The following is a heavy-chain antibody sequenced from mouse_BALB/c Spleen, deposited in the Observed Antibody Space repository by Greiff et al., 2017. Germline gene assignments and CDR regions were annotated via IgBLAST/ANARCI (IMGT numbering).Heavy chain of an antibody. CDR3: ARLGGNYWYFDV. CDR1: GFTFSSYT. J-gene: IGHJ1*01. Sequence: EVQVVESGGGLVQPGGSLKLSCAASGFTFSSYTMSWVRQTPEKRLEWVAYISNGGGSTYYPDTVKGRFTISRDNAKTTLYLQMSSLKSEDTAMYYCARLGGNYWYFDVWGAGTTVTVSS. D-gene: IGHD2-1*01. V-gene: IGHV5-12-2*01. CDR2: ISNGGGST.